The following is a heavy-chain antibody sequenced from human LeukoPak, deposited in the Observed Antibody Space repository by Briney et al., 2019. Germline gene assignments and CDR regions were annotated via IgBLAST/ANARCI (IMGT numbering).Heavy chain of an antibody. Sequence: GGSLRLSCAVSGITLSNYGMSWVRQAPGEGLEWVAGLSGSGGGTKYADSVEGLFNISRDNPKNPLYPQMNSLRAEDTAVYFCGKRGVVIRVFLVGFHKEAYHFDSWGQGALVTVSS. CDR3: GKRGVVIRVFLVGFHKEAYHFDS. CDR2: LSGSGGGT. J-gene: IGHJ4*02. CDR1: GITLSNYG. V-gene: IGHV3-23*01. D-gene: IGHD3-10*01.